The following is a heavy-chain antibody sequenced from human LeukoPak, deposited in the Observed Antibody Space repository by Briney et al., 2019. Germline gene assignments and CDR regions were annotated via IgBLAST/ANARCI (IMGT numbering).Heavy chain of an antibody. CDR2: ISSSSSYI. V-gene: IGHV3-21*01. CDR1: GFTFSSYS. J-gene: IGHJ4*02. D-gene: IGHD3-3*01. CDR3: ARDRAVTYYDFWSGVKGAPSLGDY. Sequence: GGSLRLSCAASGFTFSSYSMNWVRQAPGKGLEWVSSISSSSSYIYYADSVKGRFTISRDNAKNSLYLQMNSLRAEDTAVYYCARDRAVTYYDFWSGVKGAPSLGDYWGQGTLVTVSS.